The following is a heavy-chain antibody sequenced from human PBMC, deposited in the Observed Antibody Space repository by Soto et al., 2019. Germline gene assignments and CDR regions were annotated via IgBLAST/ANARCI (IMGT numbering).Heavy chain of an antibody. J-gene: IGHJ4*02. CDR1: GFVFKDSS. V-gene: IGHV3-73*01. CDR2: IRDRAFSYAT. D-gene: IGHD3-10*01. CDR3: TRLISAAQDY. Sequence: PGGSLRLSCAASGFVFKDSSIHWVRQASGKGLEWVGRIRDRAFSYATAYAASVKGRFTISRDDSTNTAYLQMNSLKTEDTAIYYCTRLISAAQDYWGQGTLVTV.